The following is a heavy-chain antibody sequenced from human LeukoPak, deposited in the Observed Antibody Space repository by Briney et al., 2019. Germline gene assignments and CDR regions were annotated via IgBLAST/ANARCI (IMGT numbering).Heavy chain of an antibody. Sequence: GASVKVSCKTSGYAFTDYYMHWVRQAPGQGLEWMGGIIPIFGTANYAQKFQGRVTITADESTSTAYMELSSLRSEDTAVYYCARDGNTALVPYYYYYMDVWGKGTTVTVSS. CDR2: IIPIFGTA. V-gene: IGHV1-69*13. CDR3: ARDGNTALVPYYYYYMDV. D-gene: IGHD5-18*01. CDR1: GYAFTDYY. J-gene: IGHJ6*03.